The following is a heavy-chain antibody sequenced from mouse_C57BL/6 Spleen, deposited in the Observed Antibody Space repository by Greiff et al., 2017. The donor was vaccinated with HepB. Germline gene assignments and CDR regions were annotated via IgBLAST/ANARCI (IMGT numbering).Heavy chain of an antibody. CDR2: IYPGGGYT. Sequence: VQLVESGAELVRPGTSVKMSCKASGYTFTNYWIGWAKQRPGHGLEWIGDIYPGGGYTNYNEKFKGKATLTADKSSSTAYMQFSSLTSEDSAIYYCARSDDEAWFAYWGQGTLVTVSA. CDR1: GYTFTNYW. D-gene: IGHD2-12*01. V-gene: IGHV1-63*01. CDR3: ARSDDEAWFAY. J-gene: IGHJ3*01.